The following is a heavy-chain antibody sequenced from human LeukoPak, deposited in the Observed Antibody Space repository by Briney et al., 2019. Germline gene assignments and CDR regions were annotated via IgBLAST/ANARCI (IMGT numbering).Heavy chain of an antibody. J-gene: IGHJ5*02. V-gene: IGHV4-39*01. Sequence: SETLSLTCTVSGGSISSSSYYWDWIRQPPGKGLEWIGSIYYSGSPFHNPSLKSRVTISVDTSKNQFSLKLTSVTAADTAVYYCARHTYYYDGSGPWGQGTLVTVSS. D-gene: IGHD3-22*01. CDR1: GGSISSSSYY. CDR2: IYYSGSP. CDR3: ARHTYYYDGSGP.